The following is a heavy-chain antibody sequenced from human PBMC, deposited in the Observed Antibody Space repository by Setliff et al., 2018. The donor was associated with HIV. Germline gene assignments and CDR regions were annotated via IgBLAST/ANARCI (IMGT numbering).Heavy chain of an antibody. Sequence: PSETLSLTCTVSGGSISSTSYYWAWVRQPPGKGLEWIGSLYSGGSTYYTPSLSSRITMSVRTAKNQFSLNLTSVTAADTAVYYCAGLRWLRSKHFDYWGQGTLVTVSS. D-gene: IGHD5-12*01. V-gene: IGHV4-39*01. CDR2: LYSGGST. CDR3: AGLRWLRSKHFDY. CDR1: GGSISSTSYY. J-gene: IGHJ4*02.